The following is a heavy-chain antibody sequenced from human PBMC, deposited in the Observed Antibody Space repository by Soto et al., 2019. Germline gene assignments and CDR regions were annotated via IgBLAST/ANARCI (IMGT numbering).Heavy chain of an antibody. V-gene: IGHV2-26*01. Sequence: SGPTLVNPTETLTLTCTVSGFSLRNSRMGVSWIRQSPGKALEWLAHIFSNDEKSYSTSLKSRLTISKDTSKSQVVLRMTNMDPVDTATYYCARINYDNTGLYSPSWGQGTLVTVSS. D-gene: IGHD3-22*01. CDR2: IFSNDEK. J-gene: IGHJ5*02. CDR3: ARINYDNTGLYSPS. CDR1: GFSLRNSRMG.